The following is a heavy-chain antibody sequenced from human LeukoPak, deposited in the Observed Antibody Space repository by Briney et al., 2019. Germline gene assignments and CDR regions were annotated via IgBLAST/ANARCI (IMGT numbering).Heavy chain of an antibody. CDR2: ISSSSSYI. Sequence: GGSLRLSCAASGFTFSSYSMNWVRQAPGKGLEWVSSISSSSSYIYYADSVKSRFTISRDNAKNSLYLQMNSLRAEDTAVYYCARVSRAVAGPLDYWGQGTLVTVSS. D-gene: IGHD6-19*01. V-gene: IGHV3-21*01. J-gene: IGHJ4*02. CDR1: GFTFSSYS. CDR3: ARVSRAVAGPLDY.